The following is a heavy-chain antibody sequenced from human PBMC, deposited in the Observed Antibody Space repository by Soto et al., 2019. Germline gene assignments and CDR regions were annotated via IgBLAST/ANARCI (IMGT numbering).Heavy chain of an antibody. CDR3: ARDGAVPYGMDV. J-gene: IGHJ6*02. CDR1: GDSISSGGHY. D-gene: IGHD3-16*01. Sequence: QVQLQESGPGLVKPSQTLSRTCAGSGDSISSGGHYWRWVRQHPWRGLEWIGYISNNGPAYFNQPFKRRATISVDTSKNEFSLKVTSVTAADTAVYYCARDGAVPYGMDVWGHGTAVTVSS. CDR2: ISNNGPA. V-gene: IGHV4-31*11.